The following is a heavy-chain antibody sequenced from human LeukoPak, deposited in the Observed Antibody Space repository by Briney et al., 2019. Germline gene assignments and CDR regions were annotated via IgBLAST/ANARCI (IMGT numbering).Heavy chain of an antibody. V-gene: IGHV4-30-4*01. J-gene: IGHJ4*02. Sequence: SETLSLTCTVSGGSMSSGDYYWSWIRQPPGKGLEWLGYIYFTGSTYYNPSLKSRVTISADTSKNQFSLRLVSVTAADTAVYYCAGDSGDTSGYYSSWRLDYWGQGTLVTVSS. CDR3: AGDSGDTSGYYSSWRLDY. CDR2: IYFTGST. D-gene: IGHD3-22*01. CDR1: GGSMSSGDYY.